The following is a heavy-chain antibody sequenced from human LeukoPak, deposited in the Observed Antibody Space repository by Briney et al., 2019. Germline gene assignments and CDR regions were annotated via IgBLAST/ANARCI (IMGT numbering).Heavy chain of an antibody. CDR3: ARDRNNYDSSGYYYPSGY. CDR1: GGTFSSYA. CDR2: IIPIFGTA. D-gene: IGHD3-22*01. J-gene: IGHJ4*02. V-gene: IGHV1-69*13. Sequence: SVKVSCKASGGTFSSYAISWVRQAPGQGLEWMGGIIPIFGTANYAQKFQGRVTITADESTSTAYMELSSLRSEDTAVYYCARDRNNYDSSGYYYPSGYWGQGTLVTVSS.